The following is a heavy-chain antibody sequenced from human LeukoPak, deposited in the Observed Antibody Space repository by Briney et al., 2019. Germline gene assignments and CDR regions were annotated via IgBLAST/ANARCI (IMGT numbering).Heavy chain of an antibody. CDR2: IYSGGST. CDR3: ARDPGIAAPYFDY. V-gene: IGHV3-66*01. Sequence: LPGGSLRLSCAASGFTVSSNYMSWVRQAPGKGLEWVSVIYSGGSTYYADSVKGRFTISRDNSKNTLYLQMNSLRAEDTAVYYCARDPGIAAPYFDYWGQGTLVTVSS. CDR1: GFTVSSNY. J-gene: IGHJ4*02. D-gene: IGHD6-13*01.